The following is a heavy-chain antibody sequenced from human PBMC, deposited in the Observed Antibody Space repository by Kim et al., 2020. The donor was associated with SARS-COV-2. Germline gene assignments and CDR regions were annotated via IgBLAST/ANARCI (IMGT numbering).Heavy chain of an antibody. CDR2: ISFDGNNK. J-gene: IGHJ3*02. V-gene: IGHV3-30-3*01. CDR1: GFTFSSYA. CDR3: ARVFWFGELFDAFDI. Sequence: GGSLRLSCAASGFTFSSYAMHWVRQAPGKGLEWVAVISFDGNNKYHADSVKGRFTISRDSAKNTLFLQMNSLRAEDTAVYYCARVFWFGELFDAFDIWGQGTMVTVSS. D-gene: IGHD3-10*01.